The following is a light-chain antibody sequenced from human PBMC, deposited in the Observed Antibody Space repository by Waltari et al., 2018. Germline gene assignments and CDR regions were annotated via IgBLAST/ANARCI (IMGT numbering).Light chain of an antibody. Sequence: EIVLTQSPATLSLSPGERATLSFRASQSVSSYLAWYQHKPGQAPSLLIYDASNRATGIPARFSGSGSGTDFTLTISSLEPEDFAVYYCQQRSNWPPRVTFGQGTRLEIK. CDR2: DAS. CDR1: QSVSSY. V-gene: IGKV3-11*01. J-gene: IGKJ5*01. CDR3: QQRSNWPPRVT.